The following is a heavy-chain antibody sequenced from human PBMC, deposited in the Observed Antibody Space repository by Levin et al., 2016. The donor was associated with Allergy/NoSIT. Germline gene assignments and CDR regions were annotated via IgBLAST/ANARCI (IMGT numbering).Heavy chain of an antibody. CDR2: LSGSGTST. J-gene: IGHJ4*02. V-gene: IGHV3-23*01. CDR3: AKSAHLRGPARAGLYYFDS. Sequence: VRQAPGKGLEWVSSLSGSGTSTYYPDSVKGRFTISRDNSKTTLYLQMNSLTAEDTAVYFCAKSAHLRGPARAGLYYFDSWGQGTLVTVSS. D-gene: IGHD2-15*01.